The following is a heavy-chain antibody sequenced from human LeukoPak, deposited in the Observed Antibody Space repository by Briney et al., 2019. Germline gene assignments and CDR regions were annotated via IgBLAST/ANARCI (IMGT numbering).Heavy chain of an antibody. Sequence: GGSLRLSCAASGLTSSSYGMHWVRQAPGKGLEWVAVISYDGSNKYYADSVKGRFTISRDNSKNTLYQQMNILRAEDTAAYYCTNQLHTLLSGDYGTEVWGQGTTVTVSS. V-gene: IGHV3-30*18. D-gene: IGHD1-7*01. CDR2: ISYDGSNK. CDR3: TNQLHTLLSGDYGTEV. J-gene: IGHJ6*02. CDR1: GLTSSSYG.